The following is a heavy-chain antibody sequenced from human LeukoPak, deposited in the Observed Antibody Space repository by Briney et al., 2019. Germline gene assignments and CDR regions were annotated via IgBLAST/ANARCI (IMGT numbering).Heavy chain of an antibody. CDR2: ISAYNGNT. CDR3: AISSGSYHGEAFDI. Sequence: GASVKVSCKASGYTFTSYGISWVRQAPGQGLEWMGWISAYNGNTNYAQKLQGRVTMTTDTSTSTAYMELRSLRSDDTAVYHCAISSGSYHGEAFDIWGQGTMVTVSS. D-gene: IGHD1-26*01. CDR1: GYTFTSYG. J-gene: IGHJ3*02. V-gene: IGHV1-18*01.